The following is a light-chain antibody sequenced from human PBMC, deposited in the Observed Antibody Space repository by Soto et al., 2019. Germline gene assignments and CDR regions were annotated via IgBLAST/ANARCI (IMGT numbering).Light chain of an antibody. V-gene: IGLV3-1*01. Sequence: SYELTQSPSVSVSPGQTASISCSGEKLGDKYACWYQQKPGQSPVLVIYQDSKRPSGFPERFSGSNSGNTATLTISGTQAMDEADYYCQAWDSSTVVFGGGTKLTVL. CDR3: QAWDSSTVV. J-gene: IGLJ2*01. CDR2: QDS. CDR1: KLGDKY.